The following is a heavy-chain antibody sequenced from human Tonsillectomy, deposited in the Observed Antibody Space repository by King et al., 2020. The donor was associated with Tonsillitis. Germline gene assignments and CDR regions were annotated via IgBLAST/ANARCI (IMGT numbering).Heavy chain of an antibody. J-gene: IGHJ3*02. CDR1: GSSISSYY. D-gene: IGHD3-22*01. CDR2: IYYSGST. CDR3: ARVGYYYDSSGYSDAFDI. Sequence: MQLQESGPGLVKPSETLSLTCTVSGSSISSYYWSWIRQPPGKGLEWIGYIYYSGSTNYNPSLKSRVTISVDNSKNQFSLELSSVTAADTAVYYCARVGYYYDSSGYSDAFDIWGQGTMVTVSS. V-gene: IGHV4-59*01.